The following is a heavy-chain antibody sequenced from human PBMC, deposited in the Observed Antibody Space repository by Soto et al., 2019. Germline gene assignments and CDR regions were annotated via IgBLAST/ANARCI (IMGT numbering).Heavy chain of an antibody. CDR2: INDSGRT. D-gene: IGHD3-10*01. Sequence: QVQLQQWGAGLLKPSETLSLTCAVSGGSFNDYFWTWIRQSPGKGLAWIGEINDSGRTKYNPSLKSRVTMSVDTSKNQFSLYITAVSAADTGVYYCARGRRANMLRGLDPWGQGTLVTVSS. V-gene: IGHV4-34*01. J-gene: IGHJ5*02. CDR3: ARGRRANMLRGLDP. CDR1: GGSFNDYF.